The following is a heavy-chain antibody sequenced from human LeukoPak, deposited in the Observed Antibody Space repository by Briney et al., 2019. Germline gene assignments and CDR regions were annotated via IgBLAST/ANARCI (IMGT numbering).Heavy chain of an antibody. Sequence: SGALSLTCAVSGGSVSSSNWWSWVRQPPGKGLEWIGYIYYSGSTNYNPSLKSRVTISVDTSKNQFSLKLSSVTAADTAVYYCARPQYCGGDCWYFDYWGQGTLVTVSS. CDR3: ARPQYCGGDCWYFDY. V-gene: IGHV4-4*02. J-gene: IGHJ4*02. CDR2: IYYSGST. CDR1: GGSVSSSNW. D-gene: IGHD2-21*02.